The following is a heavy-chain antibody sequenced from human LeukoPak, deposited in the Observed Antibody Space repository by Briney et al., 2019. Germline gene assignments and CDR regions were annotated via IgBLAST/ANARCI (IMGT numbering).Heavy chain of an antibody. J-gene: IGHJ3*02. CDR1: GYTFTGYY. CDR3: ARARHRAAAVTPFAFDI. CDR2: INPNSGGT. V-gene: IGHV1-2*02. Sequence: GASVKVSCKASGYTFTGYYIHWVRQAPGPGLEWMGCINPNSGGTNYAQKFQGRVTMTRDTSISTAYMQLSRLRSDDTAVYYCARARHRAAAVTPFAFDIWGQGTMVTVSS. D-gene: IGHD6-13*01.